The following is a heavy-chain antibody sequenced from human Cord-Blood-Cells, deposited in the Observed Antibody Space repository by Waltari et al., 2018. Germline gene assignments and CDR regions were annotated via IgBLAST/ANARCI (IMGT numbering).Heavy chain of an antibody. CDR3: ARAPSYYFDY. CDR2: IKQEGSEK. V-gene: IGHV3-7*01. CDR1: GFTFSSHW. D-gene: IGHD7-27*01. Sequence: EVQLVESGGGLVQPGGSLRLSCAASGFTFSSHWMSWVRQAPGKGLEGVANIKQEGSEKYYVDSVKCRFTISRDNAKNSLYLQMNSLRAEDTAVYYCARAPSYYFDYWGQGTLVTVSS. J-gene: IGHJ4*02.